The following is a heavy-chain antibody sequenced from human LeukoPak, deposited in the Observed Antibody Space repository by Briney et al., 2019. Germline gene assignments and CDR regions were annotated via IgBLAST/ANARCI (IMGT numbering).Heavy chain of an antibody. D-gene: IGHD3-22*01. CDR1: GFTFSSAA. Sequence: GGSLRLSCAASGFTFSSAAMTWVRQAPGKGLEWVSTITGSDDRTYYADSVKGRFTISRDYSKNTLRLQMHSLRVEDTAIYYCAKGPQVGSGYHPDYWGQGTLVTVSS. CDR3: AKGPQVGSGYHPDY. J-gene: IGHJ4*02. CDR2: ITGSDDRT. V-gene: IGHV3-23*01.